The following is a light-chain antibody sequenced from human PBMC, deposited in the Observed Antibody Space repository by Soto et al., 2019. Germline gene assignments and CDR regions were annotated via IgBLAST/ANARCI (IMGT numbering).Light chain of an antibody. CDR1: TSNIGAPYD. CDR2: GDN. CDR3: QSYDISLHNYV. J-gene: IGLJ1*01. Sequence: QSVLTQPPSVSGALGQRVSISCTGSTSNIGAPYDVHWYQHLPGTAPKLLIYGDNNRPSGVPDRFSGSKSGTSASLAITRLQAEDEADYYCQSYDISLHNYVFGTGTKLTVL. V-gene: IGLV1-40*01.